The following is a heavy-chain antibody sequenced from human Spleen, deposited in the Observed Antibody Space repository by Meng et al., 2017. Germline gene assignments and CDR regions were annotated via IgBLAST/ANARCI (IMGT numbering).Heavy chain of an antibody. D-gene: IGHD6-13*01. CDR2: ISYDGDDGRKK. J-gene: IGHJ4*02. CDR3: ARCEIDLYSSSWYGEIDY. Sequence: GGSLRLSCAASGFMFGSYGMHWVRQAPGKGLEWVAVISYDGDDGRKKEYADSVKGRFTISRDNSKNTLYLQMNSLRAEDTAVYYCARCEIDLYSSSWYGEIDYWGQGTLVTVSS. V-gene: IGHV3-30*01. CDR1: GFMFGSYG.